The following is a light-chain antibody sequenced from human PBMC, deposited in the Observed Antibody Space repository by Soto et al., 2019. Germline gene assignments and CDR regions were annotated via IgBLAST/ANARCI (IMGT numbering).Light chain of an antibody. CDR2: AAS. J-gene: IGKJ3*01. CDR3: QEYSKWPLFT. Sequence: EIVVTQSPGILSVSPGDRATLSCRASQSVGRNLAWYQQKPGQAPTILIYAASTRATGLPARFSGSGSGTDFSLTISSLQSADFAVYYCQEYSKWPLFTFGPGTRVYIK. CDR1: QSVGRN. V-gene: IGKV3-15*01.